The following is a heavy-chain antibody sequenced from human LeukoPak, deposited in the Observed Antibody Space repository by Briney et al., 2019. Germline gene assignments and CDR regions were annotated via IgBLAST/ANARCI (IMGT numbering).Heavy chain of an antibody. CDR2: IYYSGST. J-gene: IGHJ3*02. D-gene: IGHD1-26*01. CDR1: GGSISSYY. CDR3: ARTLRSYAFDI. V-gene: IGHV4-59*01. Sequence: SETLSLTCTVSGGSISSYYWSWIRQPPGKGLEWIGYIYYSGSTNYNPSLKSRVTISVDTSKNQFSLKLSSVTAADTAVYYCARTLRSYAFDIWGQGTMVTVSS.